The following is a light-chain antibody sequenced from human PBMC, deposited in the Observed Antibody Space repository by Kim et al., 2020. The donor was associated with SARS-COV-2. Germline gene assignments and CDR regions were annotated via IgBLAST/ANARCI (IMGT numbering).Light chain of an antibody. CDR1: SSNIGAGYD. CDR3: QSYDSSLSGPNWV. V-gene: IGLV1-40*01. Sequence: TISCTGSSSNIGAGYDGHWYQQLPGTAPKLLIYGNSNRPSGVPDRFSGSKSGTSASLAITGLQAEDEADYYCQSYDSSLSGPNWVFGGGTQLTVL. CDR2: GNS. J-gene: IGLJ3*02.